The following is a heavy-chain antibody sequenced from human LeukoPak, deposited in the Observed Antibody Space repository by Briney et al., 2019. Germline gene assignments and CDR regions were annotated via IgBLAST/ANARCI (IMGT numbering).Heavy chain of an antibody. CDR3: ARAPYDSSGYY. D-gene: IGHD3-22*01. CDR2: INHSGST. CDR1: GGSFSGYY. J-gene: IGHJ4*02. V-gene: IGHV4-34*01. Sequence: SETLSLTCAVYGGSFSGYYWSWIRQPPGKGLEWIGEINHSGSTNYNPSLKSRVTISVDTSKNRFSLKLSSVTAADTAAYYCARAPYDSSGYYWGQGTLVTVSS.